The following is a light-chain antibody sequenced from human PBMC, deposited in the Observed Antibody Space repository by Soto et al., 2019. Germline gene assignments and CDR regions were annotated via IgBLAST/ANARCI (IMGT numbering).Light chain of an antibody. V-gene: IGLV2-14*03. J-gene: IGLJ2*01. CDR2: DVS. Sequence: QSALTQPASVSGSPGQSITISCTGTSSDVGGYDYVSWYQHHPGKAPKLMIYDVSNRPSGVSDRFSGSKSGNTASLTISGLQAEDEADYYCSSNTSTGTVVFGGGTKLTVL. CDR1: SSDVGGYDY. CDR3: SSNTSTGTVV.